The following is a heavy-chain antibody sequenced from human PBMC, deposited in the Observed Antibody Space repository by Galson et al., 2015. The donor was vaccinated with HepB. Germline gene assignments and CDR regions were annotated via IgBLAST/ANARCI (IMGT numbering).Heavy chain of an antibody. CDR2: ISSSSSTI. CDR3: ARVVVVSPGVCYYYGTDV. J-gene: IGHJ6*02. CDR1: GFTFSSYS. D-gene: IGHD2-15*01. V-gene: IGHV3-48*01. Sequence: SLRLSCAASGFTFSSYSMNWVRQAPGKGLEWVSYISSSSSTIYYADSVKGRFTISRDYAKNSLYLQMNSLRAEDTAVYYCARVVVVSPGVCYYYGTDVWGQGTTVTVSS.